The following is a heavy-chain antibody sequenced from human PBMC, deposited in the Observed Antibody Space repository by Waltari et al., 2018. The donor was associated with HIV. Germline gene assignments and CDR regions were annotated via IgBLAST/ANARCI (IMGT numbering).Heavy chain of an antibody. CDR3: ARSFSGYSNYFDP. CDR2: MSYSGST. V-gene: IGHV4-39*01. D-gene: IGHD4-4*01. J-gene: IGHJ5*02. Sequence: QLQLQESGPGLVKSSETLSLTCTVSGGSMTSSSYYWGWIRQPPGNGLEWIGSMSYSGSTYNNASLRSRLTISVDTSKNQFSLKLTSVTAADTAMYYCARSFSGYSNYFDPWGQGTLVTVSS. CDR1: GGSMTSSSYY.